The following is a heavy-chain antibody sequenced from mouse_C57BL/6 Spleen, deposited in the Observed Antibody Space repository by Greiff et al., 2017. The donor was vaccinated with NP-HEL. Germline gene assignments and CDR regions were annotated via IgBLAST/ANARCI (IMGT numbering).Heavy chain of an antibody. V-gene: IGHV1-9*01. J-gene: IGHJ1*03. CDR2: ILPGSGST. CDR1: GYTFTGYW. D-gene: IGHD2-5*01. Sequence: QVQLQQSGAELMKPGASVKLSCTATGYTFTGYWIEWVKQRPGHGLEWIGEILPGSGSTNYNEKFKSKATLTVDTTSSTAYMQLSSLTSEDSAVYYCARSGYSNWYFDVWGTGTTVTVSS. CDR3: ARSGYSNWYFDV.